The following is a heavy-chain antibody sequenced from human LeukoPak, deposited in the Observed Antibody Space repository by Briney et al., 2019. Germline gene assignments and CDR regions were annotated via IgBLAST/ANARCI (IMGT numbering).Heavy chain of an antibody. CDR1: GYTFTGYY. CDR2: INPNSGGT. D-gene: IGHD2-15*01. V-gene: IGHV1-2*02. J-gene: IGHJ4*02. Sequence: GASVKVSCKASGYTFTGYYMHWVRQAPGQGLEWMGWINPNSGGTNYAQKFQGRVTMTRDTSISTAYMELSRLRSDDTAVYYCASWADGYRSGGSCWNYWGQGTLVTVSS. CDR3: ASWADGYRSGGSCWNY.